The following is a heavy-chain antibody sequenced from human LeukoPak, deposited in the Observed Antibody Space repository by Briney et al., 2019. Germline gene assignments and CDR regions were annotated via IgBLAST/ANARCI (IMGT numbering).Heavy chain of an antibody. J-gene: IGHJ3*02. D-gene: IGHD5-12*01. CDR2: ISSSGSTI. Sequence: GGSLRLSCAASGFTFSDYYMSWIRQAPGKGLEWVSYISSSGSTIYNADSVKGRFTISRDNDKNSLYLQMNSLRAEDTAVYYCARVQYSAYEDAFDIWGQGTMVTVSS. V-gene: IGHV3-11*04. CDR1: GFTFSDYY. CDR3: ARVQYSAYEDAFDI.